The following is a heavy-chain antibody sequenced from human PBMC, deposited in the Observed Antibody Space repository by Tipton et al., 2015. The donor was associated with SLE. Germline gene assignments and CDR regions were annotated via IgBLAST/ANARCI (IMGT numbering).Heavy chain of an antibody. CDR1: GGSFSGYY. Sequence: TLSLTCAVYGGSFSGYYWSWIRQPPGKGLEWIGEINHSGSTYYNPSLKSRVTISVDRSKNQFSLKLSSVTAADTAVYYCARASYYYDSSGYYLIDYWGQGTLVTVSS. D-gene: IGHD3-22*01. CDR3: ARASYYYDSSGYYLIDY. J-gene: IGHJ4*02. V-gene: IGHV4-34*01. CDR2: INHSGST.